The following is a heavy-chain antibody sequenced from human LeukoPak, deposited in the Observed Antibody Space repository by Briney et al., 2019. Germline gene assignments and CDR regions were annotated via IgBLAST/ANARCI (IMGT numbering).Heavy chain of an antibody. Sequence: GASVKVSCKASGYTFSSYAMQWVRQAPGQRLEWMGWINAGNGNTKYSQKFQGRVSITRDTSANTAYMELSSLRSEDTAVYFCARETISSSWSHHYYGMDVWDQGTTVTASS. D-gene: IGHD6-13*01. V-gene: IGHV1-3*01. CDR1: GYTFSSYA. J-gene: IGHJ6*02. CDR2: INAGNGNT. CDR3: ARETISSSWSHHYYGMDV.